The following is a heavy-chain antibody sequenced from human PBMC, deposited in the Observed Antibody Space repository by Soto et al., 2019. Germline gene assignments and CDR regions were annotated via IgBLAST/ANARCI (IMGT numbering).Heavy chain of an antibody. Sequence: QVQLQQWGAGLLKPSETLSLTCAVYGGSFSGYYWSWIRQPPGKGLEWIGEINHSGSTNYNPSLKSRVTISVDTSKNQFSLKLSSVTAADTAVYYCARDRSGITIFGVVIRETDVWGKGTTVTVSS. V-gene: IGHV4-34*01. D-gene: IGHD3-3*01. CDR3: ARDRSGITIFGVVIRETDV. J-gene: IGHJ6*04. CDR2: INHSGST. CDR1: GGSFSGYY.